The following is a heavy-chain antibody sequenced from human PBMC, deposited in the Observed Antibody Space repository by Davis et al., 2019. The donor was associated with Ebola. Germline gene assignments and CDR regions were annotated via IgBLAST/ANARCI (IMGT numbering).Heavy chain of an antibody. Sequence: PGGSLRLSCAASGFTFSNAWMSWVRQAPGKGLEWVAVISYDGSNKYYADSVKGRFTISRDNSKNTLYLQMNSLRAEDTAVYYCARDPSDIVVVPAAIGNGWFDPWGQGTLVTVSS. J-gene: IGHJ5*02. D-gene: IGHD2-2*02. CDR1: GFTFSNAW. V-gene: IGHV3-30-3*01. CDR3: ARDPSDIVVVPAAIGNGWFDP. CDR2: ISYDGSNK.